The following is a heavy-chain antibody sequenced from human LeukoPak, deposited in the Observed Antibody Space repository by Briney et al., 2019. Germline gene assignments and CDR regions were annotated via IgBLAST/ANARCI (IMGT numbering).Heavy chain of an antibody. CDR2: MNPNSGNT. D-gene: IGHD2-21*01. V-gene: IGHV1-8*01. J-gene: IGHJ3*02. Sequence: ASVKVSCKASGYTFTSYDINWVRQATGQGLEWKGWMNPNSGNTGFAQKFQGRVTMTTNTSISTAYMELSSLRSEDAAVYYCASPIVVVVATTGVDAFDIWGQGTMVTVSS. CDR1: GYTFTSYD. CDR3: ASPIVVVVATTGVDAFDI.